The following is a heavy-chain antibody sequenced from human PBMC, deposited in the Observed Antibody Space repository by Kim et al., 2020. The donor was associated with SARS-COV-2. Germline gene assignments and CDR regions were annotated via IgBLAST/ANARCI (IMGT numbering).Heavy chain of an antibody. CDR2: TYYRSKWYN. CDR1: GDSVSSNSAA. V-gene: IGHV6-1*01. CDR3: AREVGDCSSTSCPPLGWFDP. D-gene: IGHD2-2*01. J-gene: IGHJ5*02. Sequence: SQTLSLTCAISGDSVSSNSAAWNWIRQSPSRGLEWLGRTYYRSKWYNDYAVSVKSRITINPDTSKNQFSLQLNSVTPEDTAVYYCAREVGDCSSTSCPPLGWFDPWGQGTLVTVSS.